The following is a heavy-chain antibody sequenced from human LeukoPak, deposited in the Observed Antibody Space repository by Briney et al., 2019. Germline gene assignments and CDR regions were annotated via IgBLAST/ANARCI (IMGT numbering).Heavy chain of an antibody. V-gene: IGHV1-8*01. Sequence: ASVKVSCKASGYTFTSYDINWVRQATGQGLEWKGWMNPNSGNTGYAQKFQGRVTMTRNTSISTAYMELSSLRSEDTAVYYCARVRYYDSSGYYLHAVDYWGQGTLVTVSS. D-gene: IGHD3-22*01. CDR3: ARVRYYDSSGYYLHAVDY. CDR2: MNPNSGNT. J-gene: IGHJ4*02. CDR1: GYTFTSYD.